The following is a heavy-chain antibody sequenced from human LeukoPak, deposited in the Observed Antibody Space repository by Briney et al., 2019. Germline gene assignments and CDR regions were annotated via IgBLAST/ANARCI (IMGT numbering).Heavy chain of an antibody. CDR2: LSASGGSR. Sequence: GGSLRLSCVASGFTFSDYAMSWVRQAPGKGLEWVAALSASGGSRYYAESVQGRFTLSRDNSKNTLFLQMNSLRVEDTAVYYCAKDGHDVVPAAPYFYYYMDVWGKGTTVTVSS. CDR1: GFTFSDYA. D-gene: IGHD2-2*01. J-gene: IGHJ6*03. CDR3: AKDGHDVVPAAPYFYYYMDV. V-gene: IGHV3-23*01.